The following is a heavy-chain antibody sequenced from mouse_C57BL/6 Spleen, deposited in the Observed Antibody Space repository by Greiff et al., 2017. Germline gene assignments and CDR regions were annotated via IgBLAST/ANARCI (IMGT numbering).Heavy chain of an antibody. D-gene: IGHD2-14*01. V-gene: IGHV2-2*01. Sequence: QVQLQQSGPGLVQPSQSLSITCTVSGFSLTSYGVHWVRQSPGKGLEWLGVIWSGGSTDYTAAFISRLSISKYNSKSQVFFKMNSLQADDTAIYYCARNSREYDGCAYWGQGTLVTVSA. CDR2: IWSGGST. CDR1: GFSLTSYG. J-gene: IGHJ3*01. CDR3: ARNSREYDGCAY.